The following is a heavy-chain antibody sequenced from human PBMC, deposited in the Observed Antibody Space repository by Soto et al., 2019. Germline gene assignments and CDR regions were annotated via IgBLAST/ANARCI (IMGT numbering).Heavy chain of an antibody. CDR2: ISYDGSNK. CDR1: GFTFSSYG. CDR3: AKDLLGPPYYYYGMDV. J-gene: IGHJ6*02. Sequence: QVQLVESGGGVVQPGRSLRLSCAASGFTFSSYGMHWVRQAPGKGLEWVAVISYDGSNKYYADSVKGRFTISRDNSKNTLYLQMNSLRAEDPAVYYCAKDLLGPPYYYYGMDVWGQGTTVTVSS. V-gene: IGHV3-30*18.